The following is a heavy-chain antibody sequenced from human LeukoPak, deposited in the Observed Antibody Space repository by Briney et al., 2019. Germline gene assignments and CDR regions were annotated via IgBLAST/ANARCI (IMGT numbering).Heavy chain of an antibody. Sequence: PSETLSLTCTVSGGSISSTSYYWGWIRQPPGKGLEWIASIYYSGSIYYNPSLKSRVTISVDTSKNQFSLRLNSVTAADTAVYYCARSYCSSTSCYASGYFDYWGQGTLVTVSS. V-gene: IGHV4-39*01. CDR2: IYYSGSI. D-gene: IGHD2-2*01. CDR3: ARSYCSSTSCYASGYFDY. CDR1: GGSISSTSYY. J-gene: IGHJ4*02.